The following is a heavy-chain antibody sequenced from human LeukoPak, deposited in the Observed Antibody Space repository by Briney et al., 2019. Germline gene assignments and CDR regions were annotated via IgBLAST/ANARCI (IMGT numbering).Heavy chain of an antibody. CDR2: IYYSGST. CDR1: GGSISNYY. CDR3: ARRDHYGVKAFDI. Sequence: SETLSLTCTVSGGSISNYYWSWIRQPPGKGLERIGYIYYSGSTNYNPSLKSRVTISVDTSKNQFSLKLSSVTAADTAVYYCARRDHYGVKAFDIWGQGTMVTVSS. D-gene: IGHD4-17*01. J-gene: IGHJ3*02. V-gene: IGHV4-59*08.